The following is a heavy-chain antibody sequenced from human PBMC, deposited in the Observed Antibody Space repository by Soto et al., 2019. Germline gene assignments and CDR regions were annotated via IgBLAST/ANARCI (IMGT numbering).Heavy chain of an antibody. J-gene: IGHJ3*02. Sequence: ASVEVSCKASGYTFTSYGISWVRQAPGQGLEWMGWISAYNGNTNYAQKLQGRVTMTTDTSTSTAYMELRSLRSDDTAVYYCARLGGTGTNRVPDAFDIWGQGTMVTVSS. V-gene: IGHV1-18*01. CDR3: ARLGGTGTNRVPDAFDI. CDR2: ISAYNGNT. D-gene: IGHD1-1*01. CDR1: GYTFTSYG.